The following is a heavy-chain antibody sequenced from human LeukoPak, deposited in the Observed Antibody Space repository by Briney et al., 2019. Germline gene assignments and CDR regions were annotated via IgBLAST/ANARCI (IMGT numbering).Heavy chain of an antibody. CDR1: GYTFTGYY. J-gene: IGHJ6*03. Sequence: ASVKVSCKASGYTFTGYYMHWVRQAPGQGLEWMGWINPNSGGTNYAQKFQGRVTMTRDTSISTAYMELSRLRSDDTAVYYCARDYLERGYYYYYMDVWGKGTTVTVSS. V-gene: IGHV1-2*02. CDR2: INPNSGGT. CDR3: ARDYLERGYYYYYMDV. D-gene: IGHD1-1*01.